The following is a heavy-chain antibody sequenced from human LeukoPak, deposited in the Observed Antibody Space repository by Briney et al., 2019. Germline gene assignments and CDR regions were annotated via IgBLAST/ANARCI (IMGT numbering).Heavy chain of an antibody. CDR3: ARASDRLQPPDY. D-gene: IGHD4-11*01. J-gene: IGHJ4*02. Sequence: PSETLSLTCTVSGGSISNYYWTWIRQPPGKGLEWIGYIYYGGSTNYNPSLKSRVTISVDTSKNQFSLKLSSVTAADTAMYYCARASDRLQPPDYWGQGTLVTVSS. CDR1: GGSISNYY. CDR2: IYYGGST. V-gene: IGHV4-59*01.